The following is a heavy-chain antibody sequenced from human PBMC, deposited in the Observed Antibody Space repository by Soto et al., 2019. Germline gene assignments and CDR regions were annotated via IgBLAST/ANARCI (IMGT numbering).Heavy chain of an antibody. CDR2: IYPGDSDT. V-gene: IGHV5-51*01. CDR1: GYSLTRYW. CDR3: ARLSCTNVVCYKDYYYREGLHV. D-gene: IGHD2-8*01. Sequence: VEDLKISYKGSGYSLTRYWIGWVRQMPGKSLEWMGIIYPGDSDTRYSPSFQGQVTISADKSISTAYLQWSSLKASDTAMYYCARLSCTNVVCYKDYYYREGLHVWGQGTTVTVSS. J-gene: IGHJ6*02.